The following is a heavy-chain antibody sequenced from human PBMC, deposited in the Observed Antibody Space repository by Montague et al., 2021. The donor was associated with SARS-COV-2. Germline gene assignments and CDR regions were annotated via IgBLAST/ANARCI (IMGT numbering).Heavy chain of an antibody. CDR2: IYPGDSDT. V-gene: IGHV5-51*07. Sequence: QSGAEVKEPGESLKISCKGSGYSFTSYWIGWVHQMPGKGLEWMGIIYPGDSDTRYSPSFQGQVTISADKSISTAYLQWSSLKASDTAIYYCARVTDYYYDTSGYWDAFDIWVQGTMVTVSS. CDR3: ARVTDYYYDTSGYWDAFDI. D-gene: IGHD3-22*01. J-gene: IGHJ3*02. CDR1: GYSFTSYW.